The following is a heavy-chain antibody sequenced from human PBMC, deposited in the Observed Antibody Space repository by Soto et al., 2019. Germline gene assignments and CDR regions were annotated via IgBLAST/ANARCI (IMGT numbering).Heavy chain of an antibody. V-gene: IGHV3-21*01. Sequence: GGSLRLSCVASGFTFSDYNMNWLRQTPGKGLEWVSSIASRSNYIYYADSLKGRFTVSRDNARNSLYLQVDNLRAEDTAVYYCARDLGVVIIPSSKGFDYWGQGTLVTVSS. J-gene: IGHJ4*02. CDR3: ARDLGVVIIPSSKGFDY. CDR1: GFTFSDYN. CDR2: IASRSNYI. D-gene: IGHD3-3*01.